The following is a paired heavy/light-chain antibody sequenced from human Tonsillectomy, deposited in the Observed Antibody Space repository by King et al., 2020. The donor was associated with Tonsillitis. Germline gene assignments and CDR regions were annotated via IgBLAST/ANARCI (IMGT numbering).Heavy chain of an antibody. CDR2: LYSGGVT. J-gene: IGHJ4*02. CDR3: ASSNGFAFDH. Sequence: EVQLVETGGGLMQTGGSLRLSCAASGFTVSYNHMYWVRQAPGKGLEWVSVLYSGGVTSYADSVKGRFTISRDNSKNTLYLQMNSLRAEDTAVYYCASSNGFAFDHWGQGTLVTVSS. CDR1: GFTVSYNH. D-gene: IGHD2-8*01. V-gene: IGHV3-53*02.
Light chain of an antibody. CDR1: HDISNY. V-gene: IGKV1-33*01. Sequence: DIQMTQSPSSLSASVGDRVTITCQASHDISNYLNWYQQKPGKAPKLLIYATSNLETGVPSRFSGSGSGTDFAFTISSLQPEDIATYYCQQYDSLYTFGQGTKLEI. CDR3: QQYDSLYT. J-gene: IGKJ2*01. CDR2: ATS.